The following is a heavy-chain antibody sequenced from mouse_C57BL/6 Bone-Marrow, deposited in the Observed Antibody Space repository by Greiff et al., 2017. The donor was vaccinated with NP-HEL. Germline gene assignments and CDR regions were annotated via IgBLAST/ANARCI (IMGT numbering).Heavy chain of an antibody. CDR3: ARRDYGSRGAMDY. CDR1: GFTFSDYG. D-gene: IGHD1-1*01. J-gene: IGHJ4*01. V-gene: IGHV5-15*01. CDR2: ISNLAYSS. Sequence: EVKLMESGGGLVQPGGSLKLSCAASGFTFSDYGMAWVRQAPRKGPEWVAFISNLAYSSYYADTVTGRFTISRENAKNTLYLEMSSLRSEDTAMYYCARRDYGSRGAMDYWGQGTSVTVSS.